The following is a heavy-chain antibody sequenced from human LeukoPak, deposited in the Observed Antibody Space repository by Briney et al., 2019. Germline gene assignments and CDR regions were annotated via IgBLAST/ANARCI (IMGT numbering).Heavy chain of an antibody. D-gene: IGHD2-2*01. J-gene: IGHJ6*02. CDR3: ARDSGDIVVVPAAKTWYYGMDV. V-gene: IGHV3-30*14. CDR1: GFTFSSYA. CDR2: ISYDGSNK. Sequence: GRSLRLSCAASGFTFSSYAMHWVRQAPGKGLEWVAVISYDGSNKYYADSVKGRFTISRGNSKNTLYLQMNSLRAEDTAVYYCARDSGDIVVVPAAKTWYYGMDVWGQGTTVTVSS.